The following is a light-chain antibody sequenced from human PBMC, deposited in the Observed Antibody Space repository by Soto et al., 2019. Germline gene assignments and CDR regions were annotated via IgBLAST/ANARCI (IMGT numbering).Light chain of an antibody. CDR2: DAS. CDR3: QHRDIWSYI. J-gene: IGKJ2*01. Sequence: EIVLTQSPATLSLSPGERATLSCRASECVRHYVACYQQKPGQAPRLLIYDASTRATGIPASFSGSGSGTDYTLSISSLEAEDLAVYYCQHRDIWSYIFGQGTKLE. CDR1: ECVRHY. V-gene: IGKV3-11*01.